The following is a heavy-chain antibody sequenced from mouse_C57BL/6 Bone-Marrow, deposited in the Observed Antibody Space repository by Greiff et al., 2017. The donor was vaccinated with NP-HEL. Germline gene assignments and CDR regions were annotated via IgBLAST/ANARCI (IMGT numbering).Heavy chain of an antibody. V-gene: IGHV1-80*01. CDR2: IYPGDGDT. CDR1: GYAFSSYW. CDR3: ARVDYGSQFAY. D-gene: IGHD1-1*01. Sequence: QVQLKESGAELVKPGASVKISCKASGYAFSSYWMNWVKQRPGKGLEWIGQIYPGDGDTNYNGKFKGKATLTADKSSSTAYMQLSSLTSEDSAVYFCARVDYGSQFAYWGQGTLVTVSA. J-gene: IGHJ3*01.